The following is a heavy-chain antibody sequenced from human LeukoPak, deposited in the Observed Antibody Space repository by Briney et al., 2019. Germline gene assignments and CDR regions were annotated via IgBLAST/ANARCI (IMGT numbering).Heavy chain of an antibody. D-gene: IGHD2-2*01. CDR1: GFTFSGSA. CDR2: IRSKANSYAA. CDR3: TAFRGYCSSTSCRSVENYYYMDV. J-gene: IGHJ6*03. V-gene: IGHV3-73*01. Sequence: GGSLRLSCAASGFTFSGSAMHWVRQASGKGLEWVGRIRSKANSYAAAYAASVKGRFTISRDDSKNTAYLQMNSLKTEDTAVYYCTAFRGYCSSTSCRSVENYYYMDVWGKGTTVTISS.